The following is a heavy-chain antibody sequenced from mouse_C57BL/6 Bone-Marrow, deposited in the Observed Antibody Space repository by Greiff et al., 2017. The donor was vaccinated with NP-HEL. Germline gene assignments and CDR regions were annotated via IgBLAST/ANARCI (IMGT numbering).Heavy chain of an antibody. D-gene: IGHD4-1*01. CDR3: ARGGLGRGAY. Sequence: QVQLQQPGAELVMPGASVKLSCKASGYTFTSYWMHWVKQRPGQGLEWIGEIDPSDSYTNYNQKFKGKSTLTVGKSSSTAYMQLSSLTSEDSAVYYCARGGLGRGAYWGQGTLVTVSA. V-gene: IGHV1-69*01. J-gene: IGHJ3*01. CDR1: GYTFTSYW. CDR2: IDPSDSYT.